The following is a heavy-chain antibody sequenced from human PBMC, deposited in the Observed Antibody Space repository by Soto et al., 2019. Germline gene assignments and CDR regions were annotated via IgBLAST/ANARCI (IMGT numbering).Heavy chain of an antibody. J-gene: IGHJ4*02. V-gene: IGHV3-53*01. CDR1: VFSVISNY. CDR2: IYSGGST. Sequence: GGSLRLSCVFSVFSVISNYMTWVRQTPGKGLEWISVIYSGGSTYYADSVKGRFTISRDNSKNTLSLQMNSLRAEDTAVYYCARESSGNYYYDYWGQGTLVTVSS. CDR3: ARESSGNYYYDY. D-gene: IGHD1-26*01.